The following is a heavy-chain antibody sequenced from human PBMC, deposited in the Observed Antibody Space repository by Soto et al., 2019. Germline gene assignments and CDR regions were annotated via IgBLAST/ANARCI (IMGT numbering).Heavy chain of an antibody. CDR3: ARQASLVVVAATKPEDYYYYYGMDV. Sequence: SETLSLTCTVSCVSISSSSYYCGWIRQPPGKGLEWIGSIYYSGSTYYNPSLKSRVTISVDTSKNQFSLKLSSVTAADTAVYYCARQASLVVVAATKPEDYYYYYGMDVWGQGTTVTVSS. CDR1: CVSISSSSYY. V-gene: IGHV4-39*01. D-gene: IGHD2-15*01. J-gene: IGHJ6*02. CDR2: IYYSGST.